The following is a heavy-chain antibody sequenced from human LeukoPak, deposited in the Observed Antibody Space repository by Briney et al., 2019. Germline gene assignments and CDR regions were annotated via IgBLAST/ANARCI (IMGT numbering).Heavy chain of an antibody. Sequence: ASVKASCKASGYTFTSYYMHWVRQGPGQGLEWMGWINPNSDFTNFAQNFQGRVTMTSDTSISTAYMELSRLRSDDTAVYYCARAISGGSPITASDYWGQGTLVTVSS. D-gene: IGHD2-15*01. CDR3: ARAISGGSPITASDY. CDR2: INPNSDFT. V-gene: IGHV1-2*02. J-gene: IGHJ4*02. CDR1: GYTFTSYY.